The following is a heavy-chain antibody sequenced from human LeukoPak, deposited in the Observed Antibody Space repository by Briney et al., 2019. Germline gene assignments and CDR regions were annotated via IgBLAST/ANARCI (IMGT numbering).Heavy chain of an antibody. Sequence: SETLSLTCTVSGGSISSYYWSWIRQPPGKGLEWIGYIHYSGSTKYNPSLKSRVTISVDTSKNQFSLKLGSVTAADTAVYYCARDGRDPSVAATPHFDYWGQGTLVTVSS. CDR2: IHYSGST. D-gene: IGHD1-26*01. V-gene: IGHV4-59*01. CDR1: GGSISSYY. CDR3: ARDGRDPSVAATPHFDY. J-gene: IGHJ4*02.